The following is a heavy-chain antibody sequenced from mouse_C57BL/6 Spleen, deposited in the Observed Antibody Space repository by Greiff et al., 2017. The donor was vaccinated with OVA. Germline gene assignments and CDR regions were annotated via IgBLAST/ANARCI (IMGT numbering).Heavy chain of an antibody. V-gene: IGHV1-55*01. CDR3: ARDSKYFHFGY. Sequence: QVQLQQSGAELVKPGASVKMSCKASGYTFTSYWITWVKQRPGQGLEWIGDIYPGSGSTNYNEKFKSKATLTVDTSSSTAYMQLSSLTTEDSAVYYCARDSKYFHFGYWGQSTTLTVSS. J-gene: IGHJ2*01. CDR1: GYTFTSYW. D-gene: IGHD2-5*01. CDR2: IYPGSGST.